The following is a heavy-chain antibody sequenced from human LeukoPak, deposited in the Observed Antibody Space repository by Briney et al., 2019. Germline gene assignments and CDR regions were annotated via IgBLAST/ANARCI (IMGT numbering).Heavy chain of an antibody. CDR3: AKSNDYGLVDI. V-gene: IGHV4-38-2*02. J-gene: IGHJ3*02. D-gene: IGHD3/OR15-3a*01. Sequence: SETLSLTCTVSGYSISSGYYWGWIRQPPGKGLEWIGSIYHSGSTYYNPSLKSRVTISVDTSKNQFSLKLSSVTAADTAVYYCAKSNDYGLVDIWGQGTMVTVSS. CDR1: GYSISSGYY. CDR2: IYHSGST.